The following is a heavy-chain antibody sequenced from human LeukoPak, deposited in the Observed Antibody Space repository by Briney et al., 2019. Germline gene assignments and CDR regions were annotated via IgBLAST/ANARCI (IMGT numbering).Heavy chain of an antibody. V-gene: IGHV3-33*01. CDR2: IWYDGSNK. Sequence: GRSLRLSCAASGFTFSSYGMHWVRQAPGKGLEWVAVIWYDGSNKYYADSVKGRFTISRDNSKNTLYLQMNSLRAEDTAVYYCARDERVRTYYDFWSGYYRDYGMDVWGQGTTVTVSS. J-gene: IGHJ6*02. CDR1: GFTFSSYG. D-gene: IGHD3-3*01. CDR3: ARDERVRTYYDFWSGYYRDYGMDV.